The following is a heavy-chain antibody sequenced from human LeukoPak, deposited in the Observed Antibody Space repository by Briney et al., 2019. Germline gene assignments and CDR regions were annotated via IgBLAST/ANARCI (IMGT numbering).Heavy chain of an antibody. V-gene: IGHV3-33*01. D-gene: IGHD2-21*01. CDR3: AREVAPLYFHYGMDV. CDR1: GFTFSSYG. J-gene: IGHJ6*01. CDR2: TWYDGRNN. Sequence: PGKSLRLSCAASGFTFSSYGMHWVRQAPGKGLEWVAATWYDGRNNYYAASVKGRFTISRDDSKTTVYLLMNSLRAEDTAVYYCAREVAPLYFHYGMDVWGEGTTVTVSS.